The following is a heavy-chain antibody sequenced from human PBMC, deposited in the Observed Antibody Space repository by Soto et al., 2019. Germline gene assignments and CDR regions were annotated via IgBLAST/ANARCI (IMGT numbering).Heavy chain of an antibody. CDR1: GYTFTSYD. Sequence: GASVKVSCKASGYTFTSYDINWVRQATGQGLEWMGWMNPNSGNTGYAQKFQGRVTMTRNTSISTAYMELSSLRSEDTAVYYCARAGGSDFWSGYFMMTGWGQGTLVTVSS. V-gene: IGHV1-8*01. CDR3: ARAGGSDFWSGYFMMTG. J-gene: IGHJ4*02. D-gene: IGHD3-3*01. CDR2: MNPNSGNT.